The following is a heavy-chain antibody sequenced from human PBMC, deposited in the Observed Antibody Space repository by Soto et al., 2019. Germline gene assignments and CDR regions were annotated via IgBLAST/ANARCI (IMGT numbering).Heavy chain of an antibody. J-gene: IGHJ4*02. D-gene: IGHD1-26*01. CDR1: GFTFSSYA. CDR3: AKDRPFIVGATTGRGVPAVY. Sequence: VGSLRLSCAASGFTFSSYAMSWVRQAPGKGLEWVSAISGSGGSTYYADSVKGRFTISRDNSKNTLYLQMNSLRAEDTAVYYCAKDRPFIVGATTGRGVPAVYWGQGTLVTVSS. V-gene: IGHV3-23*01. CDR2: ISGSGGST.